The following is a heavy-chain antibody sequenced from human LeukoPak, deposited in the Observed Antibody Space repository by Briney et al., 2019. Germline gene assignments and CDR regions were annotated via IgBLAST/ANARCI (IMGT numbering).Heavy chain of an antibody. D-gene: IGHD4-17*01. Sequence: PSETLSLTCAVSGGSLSGYYWSWIRQSPGKGLEWMGDIHHDGRTKYKSSFKSRITIILVSSKNEVSLRLSPVTPADTALYFCARDVVPRDYGDTLNAYDLWGQGTMVTVS. V-gene: IGHV4-34*01. CDR3: ARDVVPRDYGDTLNAYDL. CDR2: IHHDGRT. CDR1: GGSLSGYY. J-gene: IGHJ3*01.